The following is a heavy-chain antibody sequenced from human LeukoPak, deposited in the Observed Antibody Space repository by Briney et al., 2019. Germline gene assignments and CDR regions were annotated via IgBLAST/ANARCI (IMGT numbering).Heavy chain of an antibody. CDR3: ARDHIVATIGAFDI. J-gene: IGHJ3*02. CDR1: GYSASDYY. D-gene: IGHD5-12*01. CDR2: INPNSGGT. V-gene: IGHV1-2*02. Sequence: GASVKVSCKTSGYSASDYYMHWVRQAPGQGLEWMGWINPNSGGTNYAQKFQGRVTMTRDTSISTAYMELSRLRSDDTAVYYCARDHIVATIGAFDIWGQGTMVTVSS.